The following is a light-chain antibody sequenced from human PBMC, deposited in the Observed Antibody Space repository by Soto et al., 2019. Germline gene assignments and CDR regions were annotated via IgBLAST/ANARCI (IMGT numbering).Light chain of an antibody. CDR3: LLYYGGAQV. J-gene: IGLJ3*02. CDR2: NTN. Sequence: CASNTGAVTSGYYPNWFQQKPGQAPRSLIYNTNNKHSWTPARFSGSLLGGKAALTLSGVQPEDEADYYCLLYYGGAQVFGGGTKLTVL. V-gene: IGLV7-43*01. CDR1: TGAVTSGYY.